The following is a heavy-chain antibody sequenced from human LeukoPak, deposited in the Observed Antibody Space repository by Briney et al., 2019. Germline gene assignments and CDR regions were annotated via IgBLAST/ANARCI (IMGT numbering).Heavy chain of an antibody. V-gene: IGHV4-34*01. Sequence: SETLSLTCAVYGGSFSGYYWSWIRQPPGKGLEWIGEINHSGSTNYNPSLKSRVTISVDTSKNQFSLKLSSATAADTAVYYCARGRGSSSYVAFDYWGQGTLVTVSS. J-gene: IGHJ4*02. CDR1: GGSFSGYY. CDR3: ARGRGSSSYVAFDY. CDR2: INHSGST. D-gene: IGHD6-6*01.